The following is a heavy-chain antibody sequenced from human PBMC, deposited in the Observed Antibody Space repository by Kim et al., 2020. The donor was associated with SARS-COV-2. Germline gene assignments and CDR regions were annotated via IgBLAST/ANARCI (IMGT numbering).Heavy chain of an antibody. Sequence: PSYAPGFTGRFVFSLDTSVSTAYLQISSLKAEDTAVYYCARDRSTDTFDIWGQGTMVTVSS. D-gene: IGHD1-26*01. CDR2: P. V-gene: IGHV7-4-1*02. CDR3: ARDRSTDTFDI. J-gene: IGHJ3*02.